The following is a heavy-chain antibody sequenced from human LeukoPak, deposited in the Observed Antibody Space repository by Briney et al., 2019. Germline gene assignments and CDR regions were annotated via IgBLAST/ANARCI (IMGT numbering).Heavy chain of an antibody. CDR3: ARSARDPIAGFDH. CDR2: IKQDGSEK. CDR1: GFTFSSYW. J-gene: IGHJ4*02. V-gene: IGHV3-7*01. Sequence: PGGSLRLSCAASGFTFSSYWMSWVRQAPGKGLEWVANIKQDGSEKYYVDSVKGRFTISRDNAKNSLYLQMNSLRAEDTAVYYCARSARDPIAGFDHWGQGTLVTVSS. D-gene: IGHD2-15*01.